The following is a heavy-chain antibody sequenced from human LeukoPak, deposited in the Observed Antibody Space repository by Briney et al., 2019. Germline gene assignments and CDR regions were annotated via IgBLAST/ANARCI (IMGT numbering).Heavy chain of an antibody. J-gene: IGHJ3*02. CDR3: ARVMYSGYDDVFDI. CDR2: IIPILGIA. Sequence: SVKVSCKASGGTFSSYAISWVRQAPGQGLEWMGRIIPILGIANYAQKFQGRVTITADKSTSTAYMELSSLRSEDTAVYYCARVMYSGYDDVFDIWGQGTMVTVSS. V-gene: IGHV1-69*04. D-gene: IGHD5-12*01. CDR1: GGTFSSYA.